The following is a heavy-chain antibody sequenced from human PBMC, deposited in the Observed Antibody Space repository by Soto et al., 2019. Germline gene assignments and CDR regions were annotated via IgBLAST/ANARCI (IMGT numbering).Heavy chain of an antibody. CDR3: ARDINCSGGSYSRGSVP. CDR1: GGTFSGYT. Sequence: GASGKVSWKASGGTFSGYTISWVRQAPGQGLEWMGRIIPILGIANYAQKFQGRVTITADKSTSTAYMELSSLRSEDTAVYYCARDINCSGGSYSRGSVPWGQGTLVTVSS. J-gene: IGHJ5*02. D-gene: IGHD2-15*01. CDR2: IIPILGIA. V-gene: IGHV1-69*04.